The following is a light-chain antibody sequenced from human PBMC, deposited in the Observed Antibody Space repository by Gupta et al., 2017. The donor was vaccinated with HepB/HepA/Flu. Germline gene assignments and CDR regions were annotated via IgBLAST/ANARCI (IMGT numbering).Light chain of an antibody. CDR2: DVT. CDR3: SSYTSSTTLVV. CDR1: SSDVGDYNY. J-gene: IGLJ2*01. Sequence: QSALTQPASVSGSPGQSITISCTGTSSDVGDYNYVSWYQQHPGKVPKLIIYDVTNRPSGVSNRFSGSKSGNTASLTISGRQAEDEAEYYCSSYTSSTTLVVFGGGTKLTVL. V-gene: IGLV2-14*01.